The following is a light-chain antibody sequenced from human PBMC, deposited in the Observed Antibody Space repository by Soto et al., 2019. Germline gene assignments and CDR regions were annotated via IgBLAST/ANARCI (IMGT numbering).Light chain of an antibody. CDR2: EGT. J-gene: IGLJ7*01. Sequence: QSALTQPASVSGSPGQSITISCSGTTSDVGGYNLVSWYQQHTAKAPKLLIYEGTQRPSGVSSRFSGSKSGNTASLTISGLQAEYEAEYYFCSYASSRSYVFGTGTQLTVL. V-gene: IGLV2-23*01. CDR3: CSYASSRSYV. CDR1: TSDVGGYNL.